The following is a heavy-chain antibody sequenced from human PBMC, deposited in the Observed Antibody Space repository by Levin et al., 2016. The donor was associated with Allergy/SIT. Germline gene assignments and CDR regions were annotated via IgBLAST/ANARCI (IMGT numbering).Heavy chain of an antibody. D-gene: IGHD6-19*01. J-gene: IGHJ4*02. V-gene: IGHV4-39*01. CDR2: INYGGST. Sequence: PGKGLEWIATINYGGSTYYNPSLKSRVTMSIDTSKNQFSLKVSSVTAADTAIYYCARQKYSVAGDFEYWGQGTPVTVSS. CDR3: ARQKYSVAGDFEY.